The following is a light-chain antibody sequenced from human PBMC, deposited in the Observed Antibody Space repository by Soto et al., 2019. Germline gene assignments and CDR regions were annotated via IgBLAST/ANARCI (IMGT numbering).Light chain of an antibody. V-gene: IGLV2-8*01. J-gene: IGLJ2*01. CDR2: DVI. CDR3: SSYGGSNNFVV. Sequence: QSALTQPPSASGSPGQSVTISCTGTSSHVGSYNFVSWYQHHPGKAPKLILYDVIKRPSGVPDRFSGSKSGNTASLTVSGLQAEDEADYYCSSYGGSNNFVVFGGGTKLTVL. CDR1: SSHVGSYNF.